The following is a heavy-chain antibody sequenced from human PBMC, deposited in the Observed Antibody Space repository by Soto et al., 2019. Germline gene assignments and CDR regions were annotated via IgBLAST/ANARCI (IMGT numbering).Heavy chain of an antibody. CDR3: ARLRQRSSTPAAVNWFDP. CDR2: IYYSGST. CDR1: GGSINSYY. J-gene: IGHJ5*02. D-gene: IGHD2-2*01. V-gene: IGHV4-59*01. Sequence: PSETLSLTCTVSGGSINSYYWSWIRQPPGKGLEWIGYIYYSGSTNYNPSLKSRVTISVDTSKNQFSLKLSSVTAADTTVYYCARLRQRSSTPAAVNWFDPWGQGTLVTVSS.